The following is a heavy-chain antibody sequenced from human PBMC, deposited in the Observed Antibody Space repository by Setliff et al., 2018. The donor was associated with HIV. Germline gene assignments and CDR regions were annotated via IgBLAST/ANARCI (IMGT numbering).Heavy chain of an antibody. Sequence: SVKVSCKASGGTFIRYAFNWVRQAPGQGLEWMGEIIPIFGIPSYAQRFQDRVTMTTDTSTSTAYMELSSLRSEDTAVYYCASPQPQGANQLLWSFDSWGQGALVTV. CDR2: IIPIFGIP. D-gene: IGHD2-2*01. V-gene: IGHV1-69*10. J-gene: IGHJ4*02. CDR1: GGTFIRYA. CDR3: ASPQPQGANQLLWSFDS.